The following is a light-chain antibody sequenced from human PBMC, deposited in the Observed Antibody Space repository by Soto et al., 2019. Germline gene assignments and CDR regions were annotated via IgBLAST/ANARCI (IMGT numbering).Light chain of an antibody. CDR1: QNIRNL. CDR3: QQYNTYAT. J-gene: IGKJ5*01. CDR2: DAS. V-gene: IGKV1-5*01. Sequence: DIQLTQSPSTLSAAVGARVPITCRASQNIRNLLAWYQQNPGKAPKPLIYDASTLKTGVPSRFSGSGSGSEFNFTITGLQPDDFATYFCQQYNTYATFGQGTRLEIK.